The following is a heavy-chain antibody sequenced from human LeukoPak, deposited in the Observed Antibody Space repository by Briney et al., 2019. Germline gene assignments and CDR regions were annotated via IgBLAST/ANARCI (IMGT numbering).Heavy chain of an antibody. CDR1: GYTFTGYY. CDR2: INPNRGGT. D-gene: IGHD3-22*01. CDR3: ARDERYDSSGYPFDY. Sequence: ASVKVSCKASGYTFTGYYIHWVRQAPGQGLEWMGWINPNRGGTNYARKFQGRVTMTRDTSISTAYMELSRLRSDDTAVYYCARDERYDSSGYPFDYWGQGTLVTVSS. V-gene: IGHV1-2*02. J-gene: IGHJ4*02.